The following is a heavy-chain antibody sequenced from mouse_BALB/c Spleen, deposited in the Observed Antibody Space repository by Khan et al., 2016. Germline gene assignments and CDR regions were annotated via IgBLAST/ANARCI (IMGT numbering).Heavy chain of an antibody. CDR3: TRGGYKYEFAY. Sequence: EVQLQESGPELVKPGASLKISCKASGYLFTDYFMNWVMQSHGKSLEWIGRINPYNGDTFYNQKFKGKATLTVDKSSNTAHMELRSLASEDSAVYYCTRGGYKYEFAYWGQGTLVTVSA. V-gene: IGHV1-20*02. CDR1: GYLFTDYF. J-gene: IGHJ3*01. D-gene: IGHD2-14*01. CDR2: INPYNGDT.